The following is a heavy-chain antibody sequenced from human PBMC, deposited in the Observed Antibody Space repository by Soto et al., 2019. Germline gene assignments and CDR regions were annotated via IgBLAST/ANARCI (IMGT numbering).Heavy chain of an antibody. Sequence: QITLKESGPTLVKPTQTLTLTCTFSGFSLSTSGVGVGWIRQPPGKALEWLALIYWDDDKRYSPSLNSRLTITKDTSKNQVVLTMTSMDPVDTATYYCAHVSGTSGIDPWGQGTLVTVSA. J-gene: IGHJ5*02. CDR2: IYWDDDK. CDR3: AHVSGTSGIDP. D-gene: IGHD1-26*01. CDR1: GFSLSTSGVG. V-gene: IGHV2-5*02.